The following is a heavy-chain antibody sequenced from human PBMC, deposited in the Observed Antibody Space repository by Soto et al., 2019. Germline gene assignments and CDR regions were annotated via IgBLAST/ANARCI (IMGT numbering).Heavy chain of an antibody. J-gene: IGHJ1*01. CDR1: GHSFSGYY. Sequence: GASVKVSCKASGHSFSGYYMHWVRQAPGQGLEWMGWINPNSGGTNYAQKFQGRVTMTRDTSIRTAYMELTSLQTDDTGVYFCTTWSPPDDLLNSWGQGTVVTVSS. D-gene: IGHD4-17*01. CDR2: INPNSGGT. V-gene: IGHV1-2*02. CDR3: TTWSPPDDLLNS.